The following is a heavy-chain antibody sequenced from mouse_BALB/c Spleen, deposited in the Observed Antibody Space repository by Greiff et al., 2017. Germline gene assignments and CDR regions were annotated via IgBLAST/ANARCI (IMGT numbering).Heavy chain of an antibody. CDR2: ISSGGSYT. D-gene: IGHD2-1*01. Sequence: EVQLVESGGGLVKPGGSLKLSCAASGFTFSSYAMSWVRQSPEKRLEWVAEISSGGSYTYYPDTVTGRFTISRDNAKNTLYLEMSSLRSEDTAMYYCARDGGNYWYFEVWGAGTTVTVSS. V-gene: IGHV5-9-4*01. J-gene: IGHJ1*01. CDR3: ARDGGNYWYFEV. CDR1: GFTFSSYA.